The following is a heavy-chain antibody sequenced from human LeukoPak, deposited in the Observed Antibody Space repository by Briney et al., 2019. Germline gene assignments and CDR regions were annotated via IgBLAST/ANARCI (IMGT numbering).Heavy chain of an antibody. CDR3: ARDSDWAFDN. CDR2: INHNAETI. V-gene: IGHV3-48*02. CDR1: GFTFSSYV. Sequence: GGSLRLSCAASGFTFSSYVMSWVRQAPGKGLEWVSYINHNAETIYYADSVEGRFTISRDNAKNVLYLQMNRLRDGDTAVYYCARDSDWAFDNWGQGTLVTVSS. D-gene: IGHD2-21*02. J-gene: IGHJ4*02.